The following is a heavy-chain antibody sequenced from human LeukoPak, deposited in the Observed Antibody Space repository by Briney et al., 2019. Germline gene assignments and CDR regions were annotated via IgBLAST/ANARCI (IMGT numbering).Heavy chain of an antibody. CDR1: GFTVSSFP. CDR3: AKDRGY. V-gene: IGHV3-23*01. CDR2: ISASGGST. Sequence: GGSLRLPCAASGFTVSSFPMTWVRQAPGKGLEWVSAISASGGSTNYADSVKGRFTISRDNSKNTLYLQMNSLRAEDTAVYYCAKDRGYWGQGTLVTVSS. J-gene: IGHJ4*02.